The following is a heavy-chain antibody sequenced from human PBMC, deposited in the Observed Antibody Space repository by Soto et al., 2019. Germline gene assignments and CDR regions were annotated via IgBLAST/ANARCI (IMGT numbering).Heavy chain of an antibody. CDR1: GYTFTSYD. CDR2: MNPNSGNT. CDR3: ARGIGPGYRSGWPTARSWRDMAV. Sequence: ASVKVSCKAPGYTFTSYDINWVRQATGQGLEWMGWMNPNSGNTGYAQKFQGRVTMTRNTSISTAYMELSSLRSEDTAVYYCARGIGPGYRSGWPTARSWRDMAVWGKGTTVTVSS. D-gene: IGHD6-19*01. J-gene: IGHJ6*03. V-gene: IGHV1-8*01.